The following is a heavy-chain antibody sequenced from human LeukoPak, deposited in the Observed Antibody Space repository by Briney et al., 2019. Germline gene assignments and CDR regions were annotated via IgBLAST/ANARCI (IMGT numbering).Heavy chain of an antibody. Sequence: SDTLSLTCAVSGYSISSSNWWGWIRQPPGKGLEWIGYIYYSGSTYYNPSLKSRVTMSVDTSKNQFSLKLSSVTAADTAVYYCARDRSYYDSSGYPWYFDLWGRGTLVTVSS. V-gene: IGHV4-28*03. CDR3: ARDRSYYDSSGYPWYFDL. CDR2: IYYSGST. J-gene: IGHJ2*01. D-gene: IGHD3-22*01. CDR1: GYSISSSNW.